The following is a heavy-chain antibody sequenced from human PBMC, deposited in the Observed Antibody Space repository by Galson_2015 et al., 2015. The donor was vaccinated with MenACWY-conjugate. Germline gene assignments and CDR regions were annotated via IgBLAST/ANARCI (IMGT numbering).Heavy chain of an antibody. D-gene: IGHD2/OR15-2a*01. Sequence: LSLTCTASGGSASSSGYYWTWIRQPPGKGLEWIGLIYDSGTTKYNPSLKGRVTISLDTSKNQVSLKLSSVTAADTAVYYCAREFSYWGQGTLVTVSS. CDR2: IYDSGTT. CDR1: GGSASSSGYY. V-gene: IGHV4-61*08. CDR3: AREFSY. J-gene: IGHJ4*02.